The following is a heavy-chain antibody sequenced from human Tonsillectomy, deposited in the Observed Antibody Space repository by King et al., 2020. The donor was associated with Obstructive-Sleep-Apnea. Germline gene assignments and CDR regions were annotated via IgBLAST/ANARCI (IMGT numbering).Heavy chain of an antibody. Sequence: VQLVESGGGLVQPGGSLRLSCAASGFTFSDHYMDWVRQAPGKGLEWVGRIRNKANSYTTEYAASVKGRFTISRDDSQNSLYLQMNSLKTEDTAVYYCAKGVGAAGNFWGQGALVTVSS. D-gene: IGHD6-13*01. V-gene: IGHV3-72*01. CDR1: GFTFSDHY. CDR3: AKGVGAAGNF. J-gene: IGHJ4*02. CDR2: IRNKANSYTT.